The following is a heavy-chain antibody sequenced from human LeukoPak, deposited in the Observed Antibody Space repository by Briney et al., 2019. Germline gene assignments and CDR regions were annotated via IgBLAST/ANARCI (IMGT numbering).Heavy chain of an antibody. J-gene: IGHJ4*02. Sequence: SETLSLTCTVSGGSISSYYWSWIRQPPGQGLEWIGYIHYSGSTNYNPSLKSRVTISVDTSKNQFSLKLSSVTAADTAVYYCARRYCSGGGCYSALDYWGQGTLVTVSS. CDR3: ARRYCSGGGCYSALDY. CDR2: IHYSGST. D-gene: IGHD2-15*01. CDR1: GGSISSYY. V-gene: IGHV4-59*01.